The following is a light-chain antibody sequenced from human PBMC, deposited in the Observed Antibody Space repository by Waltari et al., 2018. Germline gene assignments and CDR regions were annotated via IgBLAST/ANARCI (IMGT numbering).Light chain of an antibody. V-gene: IGKV1-39*01. CDR3: QQGSSAPLT. CDR1: QNIRKY. J-gene: IGKJ4*01. CDR2: TAS. Sequence: DIQMTQSPSSLSASLGDSVSITCRASQNIRKYLNWYQQKPGKAPKLLIYTASNLQSGVPSRFSGSGSGTDFTLTISSLQPEDFATYYCQQGSSAPLTFGGGTNVDI.